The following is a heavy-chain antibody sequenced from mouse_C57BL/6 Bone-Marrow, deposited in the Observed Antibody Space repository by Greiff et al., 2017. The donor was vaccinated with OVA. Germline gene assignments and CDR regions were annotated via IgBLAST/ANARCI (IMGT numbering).Heavy chain of an antibody. CDR2: IWSGGST. D-gene: IGHD2-3*01. CDR3: AKNQVYDGYPGAMDY. V-gene: IGHV2-4*01. J-gene: IGHJ4*01. CDR1: GFSLTSYG. Sequence: VKLVESGPGLVQPSQSLSITCTVSGFSLTSYGVHWVRQPPGKGLEWLGVIWSGGSTDYNAAFISRLSISKDNSKSQVFFKMNSLQADDTAIYYCAKNQVYDGYPGAMDYWGQGTSVTVSS.